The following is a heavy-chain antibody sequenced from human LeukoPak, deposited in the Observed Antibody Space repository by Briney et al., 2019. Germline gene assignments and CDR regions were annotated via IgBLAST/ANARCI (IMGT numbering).Heavy chain of an antibody. Sequence: GGSLRLSCAASGFTFSDYYMTWVRQAPGKGLEWVANIKPEGRDKFYVDSVKGRFTISRDNAKNSLYLQMDSVRAEDTAVYYCMVRSLDYWGQGTLVTVSS. CDR1: GFTFSDYY. V-gene: IGHV3-7*01. J-gene: IGHJ4*02. CDR3: MVRSLDY. CDR2: IKPEGRDK. D-gene: IGHD4/OR15-4a*01.